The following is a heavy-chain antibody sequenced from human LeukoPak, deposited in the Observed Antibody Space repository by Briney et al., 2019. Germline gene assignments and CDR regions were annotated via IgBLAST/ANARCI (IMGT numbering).Heavy chain of an antibody. J-gene: IGHJ4*02. CDR3: ARAYSSSWIDY. CDR2: ISSSSSYI. V-gene: IGHV3-21*01. CDR1: GSTFSSYS. D-gene: IGHD6-13*01. Sequence: GGSLRLSCAASGSTFSSYSMNWVRQAPGKGLEWVSSISSSSSYIYYADSVKGRFTFSRDNAKNSLYLQMNSLRAEDTAVYYCARAYSSSWIDYWGQGALVTVSS.